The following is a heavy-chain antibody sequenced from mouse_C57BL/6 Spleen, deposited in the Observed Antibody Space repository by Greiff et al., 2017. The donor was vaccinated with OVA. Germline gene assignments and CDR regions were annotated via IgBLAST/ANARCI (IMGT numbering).Heavy chain of an antibody. Sequence: VKLQQSGPELVKPGASVKISCKASGYAFSSSWMNWVKQRPGKGLEWIGRIYPGDGDTNYNGKFKGKATLTADKSSSTAYMQLSSLTSEDSAVYFCARSLSPYWGQGTTLTVSS. CDR1: GYAFSSSW. CDR2: IYPGDGDT. V-gene: IGHV1-82*01. J-gene: IGHJ2*01. CDR3: ARSLSPY. D-gene: IGHD6-5*01.